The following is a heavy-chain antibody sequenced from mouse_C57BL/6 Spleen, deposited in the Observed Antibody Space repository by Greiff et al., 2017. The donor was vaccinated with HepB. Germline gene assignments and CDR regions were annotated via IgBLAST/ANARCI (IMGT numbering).Heavy chain of an antibody. D-gene: IGHD1-1*01. CDR3: ARSTVDAMDY. Sequence: VKLMESGAELARPGASVKLSCKASGYTFTSYGISWVKQRTGQGLEWIGEIYPRSGNTYYNEKFKGKATLTADKSSSTAYMELRSLTSEDSAVYFCARSTVDAMDYWGQGTSVTVSS. V-gene: IGHV1-81*01. CDR2: IYPRSGNT. CDR1: GYTFTSYG. J-gene: IGHJ4*01.